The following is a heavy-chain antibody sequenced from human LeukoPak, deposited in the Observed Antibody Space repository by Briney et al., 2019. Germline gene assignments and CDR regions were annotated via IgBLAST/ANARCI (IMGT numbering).Heavy chain of an antibody. CDR2: IVVGSGDT. D-gene: IGHD3-16*02. CDR3: ATSTDYIWGSYRT. J-gene: IGHJ4*02. Sequence: ASVKVSCKASGFTFINSAMQWVRQARGQRLEWMGWIVVGSGDTNYAQKFQGRVTITRDVPTSTAYVELSSLRPEDTAVYYCATSTDYIWGSYRTWGQGTLVTVSS. V-gene: IGHV1-58*02. CDR1: GFTFINSA.